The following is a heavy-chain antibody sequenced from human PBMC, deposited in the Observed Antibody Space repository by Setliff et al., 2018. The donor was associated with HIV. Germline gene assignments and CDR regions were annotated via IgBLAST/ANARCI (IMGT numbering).Heavy chain of an antibody. CDR2: MNPNSANT. J-gene: IGHJ3*02. CDR3: ARGATMIEAVIRRNLKNDAFDI. V-gene: IGHV1-8*02. CDR1: GGTFNTYV. Sequence: ASVKVSCKASGGTFNTYVISWLRQAPGQGLEWMGWMNPNSANTGYAQRFQGRVAMTRNTSISTAYMELSSLRSEDTAVYYCARGATMIEAVIRRNLKNDAFDIWGQGTMVTVSS. D-gene: IGHD3-22*01.